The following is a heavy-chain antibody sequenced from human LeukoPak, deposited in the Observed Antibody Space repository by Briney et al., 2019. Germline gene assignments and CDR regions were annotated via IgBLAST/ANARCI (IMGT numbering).Heavy chain of an antibody. CDR2: IYSGGST. D-gene: IGHD3-10*01. CDR3: ARAGFGFDL. CDR1: GFTFSTYW. V-gene: IGHV3-53*04. Sequence: GGSLRLSCTASGFTFSTYWMSWVRQAQGKGLEWVSVIYSGGSTYYADSVKGRFTISRHNSKNTLYLQMNSLRAEDTAVYYCARAGFGFDLWGRGTLVTVSS. J-gene: IGHJ2*01.